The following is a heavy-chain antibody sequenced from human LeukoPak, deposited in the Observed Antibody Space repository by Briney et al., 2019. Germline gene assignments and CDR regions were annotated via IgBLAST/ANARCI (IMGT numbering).Heavy chain of an antibody. CDR3: ARGRYYDSSGYYYGDWFDP. Sequence: GASVKVSCKASGYTFTSYGLTWVRQAPGQGFEWMGWISAYNGNTNFAQKLQGRVTMTTDTSTSTAYMELRSLRSDDTAVYYCARGRYYDSSGYYYGDWFDPWGQGTLVTVSS. D-gene: IGHD3-22*01. CDR2: ISAYNGNT. V-gene: IGHV1-18*01. J-gene: IGHJ5*02. CDR1: GYTFTSYG.